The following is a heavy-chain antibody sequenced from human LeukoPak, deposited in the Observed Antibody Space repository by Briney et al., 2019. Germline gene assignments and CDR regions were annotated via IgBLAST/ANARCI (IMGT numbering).Heavy chain of an antibody. CDR2: ISGSGGST. V-gene: IGHV3-23*01. Sequence: GGSLRLSCAASGFTFSSYAMSWARQAPGKGLEWVSAISGSGGSTYYADSVKGRFTISRDNSKNTLYLQMNSLRAEDTAVYYCAKDRNSVGSSYNYWGQGTLVTVSS. J-gene: IGHJ4*02. CDR3: AKDRNSVGSSYNY. D-gene: IGHD6-6*01. CDR1: GFTFSSYA.